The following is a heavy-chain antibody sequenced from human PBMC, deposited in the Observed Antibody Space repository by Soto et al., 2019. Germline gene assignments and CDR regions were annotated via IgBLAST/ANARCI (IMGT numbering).Heavy chain of an antibody. Sequence: QVQLVESGGGVVQPGRSLRLSCAASGFTFSSYAMHWVRQAPGKGLEWVAVISYDGSNKYYADSVKGRFTISRDNSKNTLYLQMNSLRAEDTAVYCCARDGYTYGLNYNWFDPWGQGTLVTVSS. V-gene: IGHV3-30-3*01. CDR2: ISYDGSNK. CDR3: ARDGYTYGLNYNWFDP. J-gene: IGHJ5*02. CDR1: GFTFSSYA. D-gene: IGHD5-18*01.